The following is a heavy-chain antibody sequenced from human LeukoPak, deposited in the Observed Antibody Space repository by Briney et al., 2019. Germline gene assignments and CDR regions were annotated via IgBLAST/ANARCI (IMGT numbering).Heavy chain of an antibody. J-gene: IGHJ5*02. CDR2: INPNSGDT. D-gene: IGHD3-10*01. V-gene: IGHV1-2*02. CDR3: ANTYALGNYYKGGFDP. Sequence: ASVKVSCKASGYSFTGNYMHWVRQAPGQGLEWMGWINPNSGDTNFAQKFQGRVTMTRDTSIRTVYMELSRLRSDDTAVYYCANTYALGNYYKGGFDPWGQGTLVTVSS. CDR1: GYSFTGNY.